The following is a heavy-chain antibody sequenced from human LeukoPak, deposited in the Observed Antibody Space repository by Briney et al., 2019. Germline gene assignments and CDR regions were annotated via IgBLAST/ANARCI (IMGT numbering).Heavy chain of an antibody. J-gene: IGHJ1*01. CDR2: IIPIFGTA. Sequence: SVKVSCMASGGTFSSYAISWVRQAPGQGLEWMGGIIPIFGTANYAQKFQGRVTITTDESTSTAYMELSSLRSEDTAVYYCAVNGYGDYVEYFQHWGQGTLVTVSS. CDR1: GGTFSSYA. CDR3: AVNGYGDYVEYFQH. V-gene: IGHV1-69*05. D-gene: IGHD4-17*01.